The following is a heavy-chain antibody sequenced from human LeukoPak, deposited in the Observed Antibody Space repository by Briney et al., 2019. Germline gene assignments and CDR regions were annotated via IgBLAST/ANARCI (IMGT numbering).Heavy chain of an antibody. V-gene: IGHV3-33*06. Sequence: PAGSLRLTCVASGIIFSDFGMDWVRQAPGKGLEWMGIIWYDGSNKYYADSVKGRFTISRDNSQNTMYLQMNSLRTEDWTAEHCAKVTCSGASCFSNARDAFDMCNQETMVTVSS. D-gene: IGHD2-15*01. J-gene: IGHJ3*02. CDR3: AKVTCSGASCFSNARDAFDM. CDR1: GIIFSDFG. CDR2: IWYDGSNK.